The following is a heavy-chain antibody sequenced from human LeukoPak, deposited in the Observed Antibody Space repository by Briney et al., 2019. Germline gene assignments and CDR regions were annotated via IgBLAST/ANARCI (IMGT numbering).Heavy chain of an antibody. CDR2: IRFDGSNK. D-gene: IGHD2-15*01. J-gene: IGHJ4*02. Sequence: PGGSLRLSCAASGFTFSSYAMSWVRQAPGKGLEWVAFIRFDGSNKYYADSVKGRFTISRDNSKNTLYLQMNSLRAEDTAVYYCAKMQGSRYCSGGSCYSSFDYWGQGTLVTVSS. CDR1: GFTFSSYA. CDR3: AKMQGSRYCSGGSCYSSFDY. V-gene: IGHV3-30*02.